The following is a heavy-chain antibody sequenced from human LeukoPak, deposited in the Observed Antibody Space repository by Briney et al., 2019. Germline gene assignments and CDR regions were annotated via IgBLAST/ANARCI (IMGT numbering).Heavy chain of an antibody. V-gene: IGHV3-7*05. CDR3: ARELSWSGRDY. CDR2: IKDDGSAE. Sequence: GGSLRLSCAASGFTFSNSWMTWVRQAPGKGLEWVANIKDDGSAEYYVDSVKGRFTISRDNAKNSLYLQMNSLRAEDTAVYYCARELSWSGRDYWGQGTLVTVSS. CDR1: GFTFSNSW. D-gene: IGHD3-10*01. J-gene: IGHJ4*02.